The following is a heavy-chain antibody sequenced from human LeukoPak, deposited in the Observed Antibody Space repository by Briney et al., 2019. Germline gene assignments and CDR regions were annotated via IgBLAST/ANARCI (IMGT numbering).Heavy chain of an antibody. CDR2: ISGSGDDT. V-gene: IGHV3-23*01. J-gene: IGHJ4*02. D-gene: IGHD3-16*01. Sequence: GGSLRLSCAASGFSFSNFAMTWVRQAPGKGLEWVSTISGSGDDTHYADSVKGRFTISRDNSKNSLYLQMNSLRAEDTAVYYCARDGGGFDYWGQGTLVTVSS. CDR1: GFSFSNFA. CDR3: ARDGGGFDY.